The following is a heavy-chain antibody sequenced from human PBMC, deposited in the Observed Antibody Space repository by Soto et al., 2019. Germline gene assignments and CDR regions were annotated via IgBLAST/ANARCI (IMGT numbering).Heavy chain of an antibody. J-gene: IGHJ4*02. CDR1: GFSINNNYY. Sequence: PSESLSLTCTVSGFSINNNYYWGWIRQPLGEGVEGIGSSWHSASVYYNPSLKSRVTMSIDTSKNELSLRLNRMTAADTAVYFCARTGAYQRFWSGDYWGLGTLVTVSS. D-gene: IGHD3-3*02. V-gene: IGHV4-38-2*02. CDR2: SWHSASV. CDR3: ARTGAYQRFWSGDY.